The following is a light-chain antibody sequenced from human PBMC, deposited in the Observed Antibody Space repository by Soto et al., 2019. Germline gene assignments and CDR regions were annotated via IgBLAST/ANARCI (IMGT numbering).Light chain of an antibody. CDR3: SSYAGSYILGV. V-gene: IGLV2-11*01. J-gene: IGLJ3*02. CDR2: DVT. Sequence: QSALTQPASVSGSPGQSITISCTGTSTDIGGYTFVSWYQQHPGKGPELLIYDVTKRPSGVPDRFSGSKSGNSASLTISGLQAEDEADYYCSSYAGSYILGVFGGGTKLTVL. CDR1: STDIGGYTF.